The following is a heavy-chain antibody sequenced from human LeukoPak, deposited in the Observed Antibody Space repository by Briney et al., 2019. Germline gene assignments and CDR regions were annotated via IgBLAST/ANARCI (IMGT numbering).Heavy chain of an antibody. D-gene: IGHD5-24*01. Sequence: GGSLRLSCEASGFNFHNFAMHWVRQAPGKGLEWVAVISNDERNKYYTDTVKGRFTISRDNSKSTVYLQMNSLRPEDTAVYYCARPSPPGDGYNPCDYWGPGALVIVSS. V-gene: IGHV3-30*04. J-gene: IGHJ4*02. CDR2: ISNDERNK. CDR1: GFNFHNFA. CDR3: ARPSPPGDGYNPCDY.